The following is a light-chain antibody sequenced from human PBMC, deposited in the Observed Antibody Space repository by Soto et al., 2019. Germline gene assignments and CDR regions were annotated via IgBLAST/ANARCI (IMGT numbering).Light chain of an antibody. CDR3: QQYNNWYT. Sequence: EIVMTQSPATLSVSPGERATLSCMASQSVGSNLAWYQQKPGQAPRLLIYGASTRATDIPARFSGSGSGTEFTLTISSLQSEDFAVYYCQQYNNWYTFGQGTKLEIQ. V-gene: IGKV3-15*01. J-gene: IGKJ2*01. CDR2: GAS. CDR1: QSVGSN.